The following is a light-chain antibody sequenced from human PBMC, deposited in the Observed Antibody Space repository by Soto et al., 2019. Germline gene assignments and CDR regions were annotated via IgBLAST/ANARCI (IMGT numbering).Light chain of an antibody. V-gene: IGKV3-15*01. J-gene: IGKJ2*01. CDR2: GAS. CDR3: QQYNNWPPRYT. CDR1: QSVSSN. Sequence: EIVMTQSPATQSVSPGERATLSCRASQSVSSNLAWYQQKPGQAPRLLIYGASTRATGIPARFSGSGSGTEFTLTISSLQSEAFAVYYCQQYNNWPPRYTFGQGTKLEIK.